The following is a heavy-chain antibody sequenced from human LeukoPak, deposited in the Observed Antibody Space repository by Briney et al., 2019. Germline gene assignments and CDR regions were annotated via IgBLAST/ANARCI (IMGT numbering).Heavy chain of an antibody. V-gene: IGHV4-59*01. Sequence: SETLSLTCTVSGGSLSSYYWSWIRQPPGKGLEWIGYIYYSGSTNYNPSLKSRVTISVDTSKNQFSLKLSSVTAADTAVYCCARTAGYSGYDSYFDYWGQGTLVTVSS. CDR3: ARTAGYSGYDSYFDY. CDR2: IYYSGST. CDR1: GGSLSSYY. D-gene: IGHD5-12*01. J-gene: IGHJ4*02.